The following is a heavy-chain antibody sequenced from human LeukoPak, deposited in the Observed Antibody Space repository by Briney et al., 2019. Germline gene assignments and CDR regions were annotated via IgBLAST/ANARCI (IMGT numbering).Heavy chain of an antibody. Sequence: GGFLSLCCAASGFTFSDYNMSWLRQAPGKGLEWGSYISSSGGTIYYAASVKGRFTISRDNAKNSLYLQMNSLRAEDTAVYYCARAVTRRDWVAAATLRWFDPWGQGTLVTVSS. J-gene: IGHJ5*02. CDR1: GFTFSDYN. D-gene: IGHD2-15*01. CDR3: ARAVTRRDWVAAATLRWFDP. CDR2: ISSSGGTI. V-gene: IGHV3-11*01.